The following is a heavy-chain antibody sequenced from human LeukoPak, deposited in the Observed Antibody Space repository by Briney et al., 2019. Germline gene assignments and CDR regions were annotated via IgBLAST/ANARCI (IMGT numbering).Heavy chain of an antibody. V-gene: IGHV1-69*13. Sequence: SVKVSCKVSGGTFSSYAISWVRQAPGQGLEWMGGIIPIFGTANYAQKFQGRVTITADESTSTAYMELSSLRSEDTAVYYCARGPPTELPAAMPSGYYYGMDVWGKGTTVTVSS. CDR2: IIPIFGTA. CDR1: GGTFSSYA. J-gene: IGHJ6*04. CDR3: ARGPPTELPAAMPSGYYYGMDV. D-gene: IGHD2-2*01.